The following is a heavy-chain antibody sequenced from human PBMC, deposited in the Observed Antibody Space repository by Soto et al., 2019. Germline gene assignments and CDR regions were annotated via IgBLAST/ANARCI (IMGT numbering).Heavy chain of an antibody. CDR2: IIPIFGTA. Sequence: SVKVSCKASGGTFSSYAISWVRQAPGQGLEWMGGIIPIFGTANYAQKFQGRVTITADESTSTAYMELSSLRSEDTAVYYCARCCISTSCPQGRAFDYWGQGTLVTVSS. V-gene: IGHV1-69*13. CDR3: ARCCISTSCPQGRAFDY. CDR1: GGTFSSYA. J-gene: IGHJ4*02. D-gene: IGHD2-2*01.